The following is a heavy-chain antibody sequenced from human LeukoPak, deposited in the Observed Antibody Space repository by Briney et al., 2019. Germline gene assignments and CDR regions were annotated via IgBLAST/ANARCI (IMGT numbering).Heavy chain of an antibody. J-gene: IGHJ5*02. D-gene: IGHD6-13*01. CDR2: IRYDGSNK. Sequence: QSGGSLRLSCAASGFTFSSYGMHWVRQAPGKGLEWVAFIRYDGSNKYYADSVKGRFTISRDNSKNTLYLQMNSLRAEDTAVYYCAREGRAYRYSSSWYPTPSWFDPWGQGTLVTVSS. CDR1: GFTFSSYG. V-gene: IGHV3-30*02. CDR3: AREGRAYRYSSSWYPTPSWFDP.